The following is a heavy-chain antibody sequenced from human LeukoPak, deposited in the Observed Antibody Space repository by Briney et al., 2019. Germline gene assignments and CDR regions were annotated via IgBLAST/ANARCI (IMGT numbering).Heavy chain of an antibody. CDR2: INHSGST. V-gene: IGHV4-34*01. CDR3: ARARYDYVWGSYRYGHFDY. Sequence: SSETLSLTCAVYGGSFSGYYWSWIRQPPGKGLEWIGEINHSGSTNYNPSLKSRVTISVDPSKNQFSLKLSSVTAADTAVYYCARARYDYVWGSYRYGHFDYWGQGTLVTVSS. J-gene: IGHJ4*02. D-gene: IGHD3-16*02. CDR1: GGSFSGYY.